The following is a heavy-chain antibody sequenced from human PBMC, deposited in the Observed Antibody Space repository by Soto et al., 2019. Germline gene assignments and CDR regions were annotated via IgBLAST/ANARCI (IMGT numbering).Heavy chain of an antibody. CDR3: ARPAGGSGWYNLGY. Sequence: SETLSLTCTVSGDSISSSSYYWGWIRQPPGKGLEWIGSIYYSGSTYYNPSLKSRVTISVDTSKNQFSRKLSSVTAADTAVYSCARPAGGSGWYNLGYWGQGTLVTVSS. CDR2: IYYSGST. V-gene: IGHV4-39*01. CDR1: GDSISSSSYY. J-gene: IGHJ4*02. D-gene: IGHD6-19*01.